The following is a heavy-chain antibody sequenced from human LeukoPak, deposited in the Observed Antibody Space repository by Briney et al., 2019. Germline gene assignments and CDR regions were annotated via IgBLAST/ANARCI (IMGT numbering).Heavy chain of an antibody. CDR3: TRDRSRAEDD. CDR1: GFTFSGHW. CDR2: INQGGSDK. V-gene: IGHV3-7*01. D-gene: IGHD1-14*01. Sequence: GGSLRLSCAASGFTFSGHWMSWVRQAPGKGLEWVANINQGGSDKYYVDSVKDRFTVSRDNANNLLYLQMNSLRGEDTAVYYCTRDRSRAEDDWGQGTLVTVSS. J-gene: IGHJ4*02.